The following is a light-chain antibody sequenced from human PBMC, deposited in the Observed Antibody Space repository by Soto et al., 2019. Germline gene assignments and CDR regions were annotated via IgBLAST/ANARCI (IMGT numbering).Light chain of an antibody. CDR3: ASGDDSLNGPV. CDR2: YDD. V-gene: IGLV1-36*01. CDR1: SSNIGNNA. J-gene: IGLJ3*02. Sequence: QAVVTQPPSVSEAPRQRVTISCSGSSSNIGNNAVTWYQQLPGKAPKLLIYYDDLLPSGVSDRFSGSKSGTSASLAISGLQSDDEADYYCASGDDSLNGPVFGGGTKLTVL.